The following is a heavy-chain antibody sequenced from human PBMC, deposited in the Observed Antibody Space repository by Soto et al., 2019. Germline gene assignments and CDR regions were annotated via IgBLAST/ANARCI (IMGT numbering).Heavy chain of an antibody. CDR1: GGSISSYY. V-gene: IGHV4-59*08. Sequence: SETLSLTCTVSGGSISSYYWSWIRQPPGKGLEWIGYIYYSGSTNYNPSLKSRVTISVDTSKNQFSLKLSSVTAADTAGYYGARIGITSVGVVIWRERWFDPWGQGTLVTVSS. CDR2: IYYSGST. J-gene: IGHJ5*02. CDR3: ARIGITSVGVVIWRERWFDP. D-gene: IGHD3-3*01.